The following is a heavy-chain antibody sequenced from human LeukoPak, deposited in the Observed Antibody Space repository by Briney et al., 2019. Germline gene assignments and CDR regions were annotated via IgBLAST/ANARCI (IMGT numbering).Heavy chain of an antibody. CDR2: IYTTGST. Sequence: NPSETLSLTCTVSGGSISSYYWTWIRQPAGKGLEWIGRIYTTGSTNYNPSLNSRVTMSVDTSKNQFSLELSSVTAADTAVYYCARGRTKITIFGVVTQQPFDPWGQGTLVTVSS. V-gene: IGHV4-4*07. D-gene: IGHD3-3*01. CDR3: ARGRTKITIFGVVTQQPFDP. J-gene: IGHJ5*02. CDR1: GGSISSYY.